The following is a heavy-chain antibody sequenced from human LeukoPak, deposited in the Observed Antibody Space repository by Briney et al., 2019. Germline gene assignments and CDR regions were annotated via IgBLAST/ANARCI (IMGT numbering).Heavy chain of an antibody. V-gene: IGHV3-21*01. Sequence: GGSLRLSCAASGFTLSSYSMNWVRQAPGKGLEWVSSISSSSSYIYYADSVKGRFTISRDNAKNSLYLQMNSLRAEDTAVYYCARDPGLPLTYYYYGMDVWGQGTTVTVSS. CDR1: GFTLSSYS. D-gene: IGHD5-12*01. CDR2: ISSSSSYI. J-gene: IGHJ6*02. CDR3: ARDPGLPLTYYYYGMDV.